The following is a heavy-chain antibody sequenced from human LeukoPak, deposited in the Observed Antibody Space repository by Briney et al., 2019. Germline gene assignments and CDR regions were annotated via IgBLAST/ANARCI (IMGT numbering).Heavy chain of an antibody. Sequence: GGSLRLSCAASGFTFSNAWMSWVRQAPGKGLELVGRIKSKTDGGTTDYAAPVKGRFTISRDDSKNTLYLQMNSLKTEDTAVYYCTTDPDIVVVEAANPSAFDIWGQGTMVTVSS. D-gene: IGHD2-15*01. V-gene: IGHV3-15*01. CDR1: GFTFSNAW. CDR3: TTDPDIVVVEAANPSAFDI. J-gene: IGHJ3*02. CDR2: IKSKTDGGTT.